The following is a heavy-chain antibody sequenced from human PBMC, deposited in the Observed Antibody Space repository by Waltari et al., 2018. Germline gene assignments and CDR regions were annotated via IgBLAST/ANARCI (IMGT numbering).Heavy chain of an antibody. CDR3: EKRLDYSGWGGGSDY. D-gene: IGHD6-19*01. CDR1: GSTFSNYA. CDR2: IYSDGST. V-gene: IGHV3-23*03. Sequence: EVQLLESGGGLVQPGGPPRLACAASGSTFSNYAMSWVRQTPGKGLEWVSLIYSDGSTYYIASVKGRFTISRNNSKATLYLEMNNLSAEDTAVSYCEKRLDYSGWGGGSDYWGQGALVTVSS. J-gene: IGHJ4*02.